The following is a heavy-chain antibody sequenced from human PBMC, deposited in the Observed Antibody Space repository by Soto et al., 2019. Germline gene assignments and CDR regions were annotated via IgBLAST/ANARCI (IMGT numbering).Heavy chain of an antibody. CDR1: GFTFSSYW. J-gene: IGHJ4*02. Sequence: GGSLRLSCAASGFTFSSYWMSWVRQAPGKGLEWVANIKQDGSEKYYVDSVKGRFTISRDNAKNSLYLQMNSLRAEDTAVYYCARDFIGYYYDSSEAPVGYYFDYWGKGTLVTVSS. V-gene: IGHV3-7*03. D-gene: IGHD3-22*01. CDR2: IKQDGSEK. CDR3: ARDFIGYYYDSSEAPVGYYFDY.